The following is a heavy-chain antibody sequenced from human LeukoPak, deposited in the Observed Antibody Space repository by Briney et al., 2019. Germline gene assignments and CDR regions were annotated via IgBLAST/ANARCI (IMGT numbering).Heavy chain of an antibody. CDR1: GGSISSYY. CDR3: ARDYYGSGSNRFDP. CDR2: IYTSGST. D-gene: IGHD3-10*01. J-gene: IGHJ5*02. V-gene: IGHV4-4*07. Sequence: SETLSLTCTVSGGSISSYYWSWFRQPAGKGLEWIGRIYTSGSTNYNPSLKSRVTMSVDTSKNQFSLKLSSVTAADTAVYYCARDYYGSGSNRFDPWGHGTLVTVSS.